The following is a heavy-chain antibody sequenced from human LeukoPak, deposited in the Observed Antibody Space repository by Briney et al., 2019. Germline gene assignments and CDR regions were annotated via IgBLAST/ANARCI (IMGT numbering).Heavy chain of an antibody. CDR1: GFTFSSYE. CDR3: ARGGTTFEH. V-gene: IGHV3-7*01. J-gene: IGHJ4*02. CDR2: IKYDGNEK. D-gene: IGHD1-1*01. Sequence: GGSLRLSCAASGFTFSSYEMNWVRQAPGKGLEWVANIKYDGNEKYYVDSVKGRFTISRDNAKNSLCLQMNSLSAEDTAVYYCARGGTTFEHWGQGTLVTVSS.